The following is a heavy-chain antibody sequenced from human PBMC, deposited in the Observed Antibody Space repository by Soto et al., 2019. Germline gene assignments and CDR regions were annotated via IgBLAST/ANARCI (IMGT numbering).Heavy chain of an antibody. Sequence: GGSLRLSCAASGFTVSSNYMSWVRQAPGKGLVWVSRINSDGSSTSYADSVKGRFTISRDNSKNTLYLQMDSLRAEDTAVYYCTKSYDRSGFDYCAQRSLVPVSS. CDR2: INSDGSST. V-gene: IGHV3-74*01. CDR3: TKSYDRSGFDY. J-gene: IGHJ4*02. D-gene: IGHD3-22*01. CDR1: GFTVSSNY.